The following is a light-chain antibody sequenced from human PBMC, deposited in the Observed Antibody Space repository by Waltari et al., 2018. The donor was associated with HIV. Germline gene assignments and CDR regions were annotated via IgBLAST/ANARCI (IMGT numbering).Light chain of an antibody. CDR1: SSDVGGYNY. J-gene: IGLJ1*01. CDR2: EVT. CDR3: SSYTSSSTQV. Sequence: QSALTQPASVSGSPGQSITISCTGTSSDVGGYNYVFWYQQHPGKAPKLMIYEVTNRPSGVSNRISGLQAEDEADYYCSSYTSSSTQVFGTGTKVTVL. V-gene: IGLV2-14*01.